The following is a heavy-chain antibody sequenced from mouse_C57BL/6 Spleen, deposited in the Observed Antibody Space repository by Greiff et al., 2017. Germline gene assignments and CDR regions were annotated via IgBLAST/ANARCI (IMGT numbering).Heavy chain of an antibody. D-gene: IGHD2-2*01. CDR3: ASGGGYYWYFDV. V-gene: IGHV1-50*01. Sequence: QVQLQQPGAELVKPGASVKLSCKASGYTFTSYWMQWVKQRPGQGLEWIGEIDPSDSYTNYNQKFKGKATLTVDTSSSTAYMQLSILTSEDSAVYYYASGGGYYWYFDVWGTGTTVTVSS. CDR2: IDPSDSYT. CDR1: GYTFTSYW. J-gene: IGHJ1*03.